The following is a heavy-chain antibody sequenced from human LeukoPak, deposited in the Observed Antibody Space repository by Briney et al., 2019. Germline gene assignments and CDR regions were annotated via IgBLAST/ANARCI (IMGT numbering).Heavy chain of an antibody. CDR1: KFTFSHYG. Sequence: GGSLRLSCTASKFTFSHYGMQWVRQAPGKGLEWVAVISSDGSIKVYADSVKGRFTLSRDNAKNTLYLQMNSLRAEDTAVYYCASALDGSGSRSFDYWGQGTLVTVSS. J-gene: IGHJ4*02. V-gene: IGHV3-30*03. CDR3: ASALDGSGSRSFDY. CDR2: ISSDGSIK. D-gene: IGHD3-10*01.